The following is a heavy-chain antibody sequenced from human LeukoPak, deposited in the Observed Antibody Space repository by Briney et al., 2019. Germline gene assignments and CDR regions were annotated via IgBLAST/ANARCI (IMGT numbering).Heavy chain of an antibody. CDR2: IYTSGST. J-gene: IGHJ4*02. CDR1: GGSISSYY. V-gene: IGHV4-4*07. Sequence: SETLSLTCTVSGGSISSYYWSWMRQPAGKGLEWIGRIYTSGSTNYNPSLKSRVTISVDTSKNQFSLKLTSVTAADTAVYYCARHYYGSGWFDYWGQGTLVTVSS. CDR3: ARHYYGSGWFDY. D-gene: IGHD6-19*01.